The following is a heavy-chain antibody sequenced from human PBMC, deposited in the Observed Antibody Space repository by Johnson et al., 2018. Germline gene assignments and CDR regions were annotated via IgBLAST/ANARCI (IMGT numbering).Heavy chain of an antibody. D-gene: IGHD5-18*01. CDR2: IRKKVNSYTT. V-gene: IGHV3-72*01. Sequence: VQLVESGGGLVQPGGSLRLSCAASGFTFSDHYMDWVRQAPGKGLEWVGRIRKKVNSYTTEYAASVKGRFTISRDDSKNSLYLQRNSLKTEDTAMYFCSRGDTRAHPHWELWGQWTMVTVSS. J-gene: IGHJ3*01. CDR3: SRGDTRAHPHWEL. CDR1: GFTFSDHY.